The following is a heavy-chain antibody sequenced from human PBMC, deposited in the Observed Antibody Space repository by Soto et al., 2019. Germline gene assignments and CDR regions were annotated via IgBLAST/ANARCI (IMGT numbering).Heavy chain of an antibody. CDR2: IIPLFGTP. CDR3: ARAYSGYDFLDY. D-gene: IGHD5-12*01. J-gene: IGHJ4*02. Sequence: QVQLVQSGAEMKKPGSSVEVSCKASGGTFSSYGISWVRQAPGQGLEWMGGIIPLFGTPNYAQKFQGRVTIAADESTSTAYMELSSLRSYDTAVYYCARAYSGYDFLDYWGQGTLVTVSS. CDR1: GGTFSSYG. V-gene: IGHV1-69*12.